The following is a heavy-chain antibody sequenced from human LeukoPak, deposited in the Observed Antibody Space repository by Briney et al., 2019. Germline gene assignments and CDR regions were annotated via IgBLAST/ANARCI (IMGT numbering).Heavy chain of an antibody. V-gene: IGHV5-51*01. Sequence: GASLKISCKGSGYSFTSSWIGWVRQMPGKGLEWMGIIYPDDSDTRYSPSFQGQVTISADKSISTAYLQWSSLKASDTAMYYCARHYYGSGSQDNWFDPWGQGTLVTVSS. CDR2: IYPDDSDT. D-gene: IGHD3-10*01. CDR3: ARHYYGSGSQDNWFDP. CDR1: GYSFTSSW. J-gene: IGHJ5*02.